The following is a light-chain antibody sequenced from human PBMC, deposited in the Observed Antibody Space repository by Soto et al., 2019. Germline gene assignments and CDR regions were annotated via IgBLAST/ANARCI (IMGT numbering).Light chain of an antibody. Sequence: EIVLTQSPGTLSPFPGDRATLSCRASQRVSNSYLAWFQQKPGQAPRLLIYDASSRAAGVPDRVSGGGSGTAFTLTISALEPEDFALYFCQQYERPPFAFGQGTRLEI. J-gene: IGKJ2*01. V-gene: IGKV3-20*01. CDR3: QQYERPPFA. CDR1: QRVSNSY. CDR2: DAS.